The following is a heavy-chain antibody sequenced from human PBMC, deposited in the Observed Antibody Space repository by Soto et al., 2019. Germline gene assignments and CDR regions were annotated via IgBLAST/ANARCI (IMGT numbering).Heavy chain of an antibody. V-gene: IGHV5-51*01. CDR2: IYPGDSDP. J-gene: IGHJ6*02. Sequence: AESLTTSCKVPGYSFTSYWIVWARQMPGKCLEWMGIIYPGDSDPIYRPSFQGQVTISADKSISTAYLQWSSLKASDTAMYYCARQLILTDYYYYGMDVWGQGTTVTVSS. CDR1: GYSFTSYW. CDR3: ARQLILTDYYYYGMDV.